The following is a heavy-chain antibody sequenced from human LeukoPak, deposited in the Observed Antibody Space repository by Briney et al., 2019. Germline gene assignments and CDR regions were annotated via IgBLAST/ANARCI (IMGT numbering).Heavy chain of an antibody. CDR3: AKGSTSSYYYYYYMDV. V-gene: IGHV3-23*01. D-gene: IGHD2-2*01. CDR1: GFTFSSYA. CDR2: ISGSGGST. J-gene: IGHJ6*03. Sequence: GGSLRLSCAASGFTFSSYAMSWVRQAPGKGLEWVSAISGSGGSTYYADSVKGRFTISRDNSKNTLYLQMNSLRAEDTAVYYCAKGSTSSYYYYYYMDVWGEGTTVTVSS.